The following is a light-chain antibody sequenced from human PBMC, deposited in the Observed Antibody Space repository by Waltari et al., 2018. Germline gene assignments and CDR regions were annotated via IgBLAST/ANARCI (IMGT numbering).Light chain of an antibody. CDR2: TTN. CDR1: SGSVSTTYY. V-gene: IGLV8-61*01. Sequence: QTVVTQEPSLSVSPGGTVTLTRGLSSGSVSTTYYPSWYQQAPGQPPGQAPATLIFTTNTRACWVPYRFSGSILDNNAARTITGAQADDECDYYCVLSMGSGIWMFGGGTKLTVL. J-gene: IGLJ3*02. CDR3: VLSMGSGIWM.